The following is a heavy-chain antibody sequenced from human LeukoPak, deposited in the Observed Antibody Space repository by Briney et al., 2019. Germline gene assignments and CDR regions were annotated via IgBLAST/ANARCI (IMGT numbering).Heavy chain of an antibody. J-gene: IGHJ6*03. CDR1: GGSISSYY. V-gene: IGHV4-59*08. CDR2: IYYSGST. D-gene: IGHD3-10*01. Sequence: SETLSLTCTVSGGSISSYYWSWIPQPAGKGLEWIGYIYYSGSTNYNPSLKSRVTISVDTSKNQFSLKLSSVTAADTAVYYCARGAYYYGSGTPGGYYYYYYMDVWGKGTTVTVS. CDR3: ARGAYYYGSGTPGGYYYYYYMDV.